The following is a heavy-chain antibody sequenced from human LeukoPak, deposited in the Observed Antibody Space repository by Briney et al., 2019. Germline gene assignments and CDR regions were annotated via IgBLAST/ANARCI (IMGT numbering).Heavy chain of an antibody. CDR1: GGTFSSYA. J-gene: IGHJ4*02. D-gene: IGHD1-14*01. V-gene: IGHV1-69*01. CDR2: IIPIFGTA. CDR3: AREPELGSTAYYFDY. Sequence: SVKVSCKASGGTFSSYAISWVRQAPGQGLEWMGGIIPIFGTANYAQKFQGRVTITADESTSTAYMELSSLRSEDTAVYYCAREPELGSTAYYFDYWGQGTLVTVSS.